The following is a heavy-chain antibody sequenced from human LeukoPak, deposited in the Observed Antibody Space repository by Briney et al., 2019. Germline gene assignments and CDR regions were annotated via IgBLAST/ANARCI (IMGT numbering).Heavy chain of an antibody. CDR3: AREQSYGSGSYDL. CDR2: IYYSGST. V-gene: IGHV4-59*01. Sequence: SETLSLTCTVSGGSISSYYWSWIRQPPGKGLEWIGYIYYSGSTNYNPSLKSRVTISVDTSKNQFSLKLSSVTAADTAVYYCAREQSYGSGSYDLWGQGTLVTVSS. CDR1: GGSISSYY. D-gene: IGHD3-10*01. J-gene: IGHJ4*02.